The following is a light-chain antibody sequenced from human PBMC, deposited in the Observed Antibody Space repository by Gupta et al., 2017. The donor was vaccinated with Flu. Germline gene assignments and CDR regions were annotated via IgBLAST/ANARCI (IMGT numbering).Light chain of an antibody. J-gene: IGKJ4*01. CDR1: QGISNY. CDR2: GAA. V-gene: IGKV1-27*01. Sequence: GDRVTITCRASQGISNYLAWYQQKPGKAPKPLIYGAATLQSGVPSRFSGSGTGTDFTLTISSLQPEDVATYYCQNYNSALGAFGGGTKVEIK. CDR3: QNYNSALGA.